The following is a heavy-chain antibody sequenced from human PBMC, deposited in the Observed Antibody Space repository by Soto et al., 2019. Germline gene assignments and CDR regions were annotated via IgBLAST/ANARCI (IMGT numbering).Heavy chain of an antibody. CDR3: AKDGTGGPPYYFDY. V-gene: IGHV3-30*18. CDR2: ISYDGSVK. D-gene: IGHD2-8*02. Sequence: QVQLVESGGGVVQPGRSLRLSCAASGFIFSNYGMHWVRQAPGKGLKWVTIISYDGSVKYYADSVKGRITISRDNSKNTLYLQMNSLRAEDTAVYYCAKDGTGGPPYYFDYWGQGTLVAVSS. CDR1: GFIFSNYG. J-gene: IGHJ4*02.